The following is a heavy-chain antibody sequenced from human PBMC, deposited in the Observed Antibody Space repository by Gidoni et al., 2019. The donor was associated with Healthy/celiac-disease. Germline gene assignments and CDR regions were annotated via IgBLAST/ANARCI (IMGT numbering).Heavy chain of an antibody. J-gene: IGHJ4*02. CDR2: IKQDGSEK. CDR3: AREEPRYGDYPQQADY. Sequence: EVQLVESGGGLVQPGGSLRLSCAASGFTFSSYWMSWVRQAPGKGLEWVANIKQDGSEKYYVDSVKGRFTISRDNAKNSLYLQMNSLRAEDTAVYYCAREEPRYGDYPQQADYWGQGTLVTVSS. CDR1: GFTFSSYW. D-gene: IGHD4-17*01. V-gene: IGHV3-7*01.